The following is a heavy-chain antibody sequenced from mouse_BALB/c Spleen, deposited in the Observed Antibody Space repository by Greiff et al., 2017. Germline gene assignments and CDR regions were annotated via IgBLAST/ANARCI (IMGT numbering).Heavy chain of an antibody. J-gene: IGHJ4*01. CDR3: ARSYDYDDYAMDY. V-gene: IGHV5-6*01. Sequence: EVQLVESGGDLVKPGGSLKLSCAASGFTFSSYGMSWVRQTPDKRLEWVATISSGGSYTYYPDTVKGRFTISRDNPKNTLFLQMTSLRSEDTAMYYCARSYDYDDYAMDYWGQGTSVTVSS. D-gene: IGHD2-4*01. CDR1: GFTFSSYG. CDR2: ISSGGSYT.